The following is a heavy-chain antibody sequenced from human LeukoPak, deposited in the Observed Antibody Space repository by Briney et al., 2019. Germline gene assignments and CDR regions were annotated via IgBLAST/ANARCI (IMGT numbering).Heavy chain of an antibody. Sequence: PGGSLSLSCAASGFTFSSYAMHWVRQAPGKGLEYVSAISSNGGSTYYANSVKGTFTISRDNSKNTLYLQMGSLRAEDMAVYYCARRGNYYGGSMDFWGQGTLVTVSS. V-gene: IGHV3-64*01. J-gene: IGHJ4*02. D-gene: IGHD4-23*01. CDR2: ISSNGGST. CDR1: GFTFSSYA. CDR3: ARRGNYYGGSMDF.